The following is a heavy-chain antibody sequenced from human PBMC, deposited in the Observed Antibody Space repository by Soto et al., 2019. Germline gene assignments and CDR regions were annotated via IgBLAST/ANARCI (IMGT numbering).Heavy chain of an antibody. CDR2: ISSSSSYI. J-gene: IGHJ4*02. Sequence: GGSLRLSCAASGFTVSSYSMNWVRQAPGKGLEWVSSISSSSSYIYYADSVKGRFTISRDNAKNSLYLQMNSLRAEDTAVYYCARGQGLGELLTDFWGQGALVTVSS. D-gene: IGHD3-10*01. CDR3: ARGQGLGELLTDF. V-gene: IGHV3-21*01. CDR1: GFTVSSYS.